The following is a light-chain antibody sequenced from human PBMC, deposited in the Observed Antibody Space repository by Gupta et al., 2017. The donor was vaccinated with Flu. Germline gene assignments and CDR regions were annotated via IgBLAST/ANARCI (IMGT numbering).Light chain of an antibody. CDR3: QKYDGAPWT. CDR1: QGVSNY. V-gene: IGKV1-27*01. Sequence: EIKMTQSPSSLSASVGDRVTISCRASQGVSNYLAWYQQKPGKLPKLLIYAASTLQSGVPSRFSGSGSGTDFTLTIYSLQPEDVATYYCQKYDGAPWTFGQGTKVESK. J-gene: IGKJ1*01. CDR2: AAS.